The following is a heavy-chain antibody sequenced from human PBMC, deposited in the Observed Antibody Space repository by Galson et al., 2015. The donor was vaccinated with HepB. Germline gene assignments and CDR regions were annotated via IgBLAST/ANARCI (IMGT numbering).Heavy chain of an antibody. CDR3: SGYCSGGSCYRTLDY. J-gene: IGHJ4*02. CDR2: ISGSCGST. CDR1: GFTFSSYA. D-gene: IGHD2-15*01. Sequence: SLRLSCAASGFTFSSYAMSWVRQAPGKRLEWVSAISGSCGSTYYADSVKGRFTISRDNSKNTLYLQMNSLRAEDTAVYYCSGYCSGGSCYRTLDYWGQGTLVTVSS. V-gene: IGHV3-23*01.